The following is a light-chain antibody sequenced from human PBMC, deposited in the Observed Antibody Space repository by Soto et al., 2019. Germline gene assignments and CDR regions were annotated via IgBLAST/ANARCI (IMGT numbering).Light chain of an antibody. CDR1: QSVSSSY. J-gene: IGKJ1*01. CDR2: DAS. V-gene: IGKV3-20*01. CDR3: QQYGSSPWT. Sequence: EIVLTQSPGTLSLSPGERATLSCWASQSVSSSYLAWYQRRPGQAPRLLIYDASSRATGIPDRFSGSGSGTDFTLTISRLEPEDFAVYYCQQYGSSPWTFGQGTQVEIK.